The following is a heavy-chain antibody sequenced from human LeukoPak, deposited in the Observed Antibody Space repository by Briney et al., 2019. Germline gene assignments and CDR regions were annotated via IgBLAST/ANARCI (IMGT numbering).Heavy chain of an antibody. J-gene: IGHJ3*02. D-gene: IGHD2-2*01. Sequence: PGGSLRLSCAAFGFTFSNYWMSWVRQAPGKGLEWVSAISGSGGSTYYADSVKGRFTISRDNSKNTLYLQMNSLRAEDTAVYYCAKDIVVVPAAKGGAFDIWGQGTMVTVSS. V-gene: IGHV3-23*01. CDR2: ISGSGGST. CDR3: AKDIVVVPAAKGGAFDI. CDR1: GFTFSNYW.